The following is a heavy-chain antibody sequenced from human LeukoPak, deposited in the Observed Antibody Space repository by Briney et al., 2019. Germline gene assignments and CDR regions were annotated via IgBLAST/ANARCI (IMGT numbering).Heavy chain of an antibody. Sequence: GGSLRLSCAASGFTFSSYAMSWVRQAPGKGLEWVSAISGSGGSTYYADSVKGRFTISRDNSKNTLYLQMNSLRAEDTAVYYCAKERGYYDSSGYYPLGAFDIRGQGTMVTVSS. V-gene: IGHV3-23*01. CDR1: GFTFSSYA. CDR2: ISGSGGST. D-gene: IGHD3-22*01. J-gene: IGHJ3*02. CDR3: AKERGYYDSSGYYPLGAFDI.